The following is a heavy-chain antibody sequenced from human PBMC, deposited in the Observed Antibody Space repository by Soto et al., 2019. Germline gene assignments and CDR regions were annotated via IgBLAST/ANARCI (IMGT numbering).Heavy chain of an antibody. CDR1: GFTFSSHY. D-gene: IGHD6-19*01. Sequence: GGSLKLSCLASGFTFSSHYMSWVRPAPGKGLEWVSTISGSGDSTYYADSVKGRFTISRDNSKNTLYLQVNSLRAEDTAVYYWATAPYWLNSGGYVGIYYWGQGTLVTVSS. CDR2: ISGSGDST. V-gene: IGHV3-23*01. J-gene: IGHJ4*02. CDR3: ATAPYWLNSGGYVGIYY.